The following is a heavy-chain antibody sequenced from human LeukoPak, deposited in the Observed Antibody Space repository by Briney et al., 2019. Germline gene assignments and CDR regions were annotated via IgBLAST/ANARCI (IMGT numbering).Heavy chain of an antibody. J-gene: IGHJ4*02. V-gene: IGHV2-5*02. CDR2: IYWDDNK. CDR1: GFSLSTGGVG. CDR3: AHSTDYYGSGSYYPFDY. Sequence: SGPTLVKPTQTLTLTCTFSGFSLSTGGVGVGWIRQPPGKALEWLALIYWDDNKRYSPSLKSRLTITKDTSKNQVVLTMTNMDPVDTATYYCAHSTDYYGSGSYYPFDYWGQGTLVTVSS. D-gene: IGHD3-10*01.